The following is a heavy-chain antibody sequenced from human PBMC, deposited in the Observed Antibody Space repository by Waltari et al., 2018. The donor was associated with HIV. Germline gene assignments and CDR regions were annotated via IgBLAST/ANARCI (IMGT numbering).Heavy chain of an antibody. Sequence: QVQLQESGPGLVKPSGTLSLTCAVSGGSISSSNWWSWVRQPPGTGLEWIGEIYHSGSTNYNPSLKSRVTISVDKSKNQFSLKLSSVTAADTAVYYCAGWYGSGSYYQTTYYYYYGMDVWGQGTTVTVSS. D-gene: IGHD3-10*01. J-gene: IGHJ6*02. CDR3: AGWYGSGSYYQTTYYYYYGMDV. CDR2: IYHSGST. V-gene: IGHV4-4*02. CDR1: GGSISSSNW.